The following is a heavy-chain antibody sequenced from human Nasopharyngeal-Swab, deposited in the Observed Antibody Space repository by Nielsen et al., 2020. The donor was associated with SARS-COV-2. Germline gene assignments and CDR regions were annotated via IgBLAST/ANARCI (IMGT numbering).Heavy chain of an antibody. CDR3: ARVVNGVTGGDY. V-gene: IGHV1-18*01. Sequence: ASVQVSCKASGYTFSNYPFSWARQAPGQGLEWVGWINSYTGDTSYAQNPQGRVTLTTDTSTNKAYMELRSLTSDDTAVYYCARVVNGVTGGDYWGQGTLVTVSS. D-gene: IGHD3-3*01. CDR2: INSYTGDT. J-gene: IGHJ4*02. CDR1: GYTFSNYP.